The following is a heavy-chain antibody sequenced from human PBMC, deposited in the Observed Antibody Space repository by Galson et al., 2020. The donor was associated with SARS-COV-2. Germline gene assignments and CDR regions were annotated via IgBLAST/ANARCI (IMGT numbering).Heavy chain of an antibody. CDR1: GGSFSGYY. CDR3: ARRESGSPIGH. J-gene: IGHJ4*02. Sequence: ETSETLSLTCAVYGGSFSGYYWSWIRQPPGKGLEWIGEINPGGSTNYNPSLKSRVTISVDTSKNQFSLKLTSVSAADTAVYYCARRESGSPIGHWGQGTLVTVSS. V-gene: IGHV4-34*01. D-gene: IGHD1-26*01. CDR2: INPGGST.